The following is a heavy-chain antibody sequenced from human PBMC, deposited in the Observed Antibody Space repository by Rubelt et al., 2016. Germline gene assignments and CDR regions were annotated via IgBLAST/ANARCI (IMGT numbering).Heavy chain of an antibody. J-gene: IGHJ6*02. CDR3: ARGPSGPTYDYGMDV. V-gene: IGHV3-30*04. D-gene: IGHD1-26*01. CDR2: ISYDGRNK. CDR1: GFTFSSYA. Sequence: QVQLVESGGGVVQPGRSLRLSCAASGFTFSSYAMHWVRQAPGKGLEWVAVISYDGRNKYYADSVKGRFTISRDNSKNTLYLQMNSLRAEETAGYYGARGPSGPTYDYGMDVWGQGTTVTVSS.